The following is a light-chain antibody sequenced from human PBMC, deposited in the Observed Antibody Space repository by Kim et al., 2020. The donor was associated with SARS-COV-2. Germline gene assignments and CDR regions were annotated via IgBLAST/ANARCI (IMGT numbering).Light chain of an antibody. CDR3: QQCGDSPGT. CDR2: DAY. CDR1: RRVSSSF. Sequence: SPAERATLSSSTSRRVSSSFLAWYQQKPGQAPRLVIYDAYYRATGIPDRFSGSGSGTDFTLTISRVEPEDFAVYSCQQCGDSPGTFGQGTQLEIK. V-gene: IGKV3-20*01. J-gene: IGKJ2*02.